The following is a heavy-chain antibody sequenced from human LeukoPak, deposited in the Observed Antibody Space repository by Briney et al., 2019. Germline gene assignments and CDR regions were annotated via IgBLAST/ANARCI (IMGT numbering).Heavy chain of an antibody. D-gene: IGHD2-15*01. CDR1: GGSFSGYY. V-gene: IGHV4-34*01. CDR2: INHSGST. J-gene: IGHJ4*02. CDR3: ARGYCSGGSCVTLDY. Sequence: SETLSLTCAVYGGSFSGYYWSWIRQSPGKGLEWIGEINHSGSTNYNPSLKSRVTISVDTSKNQFSLELSSVTAADTAVYYCARGYCSGGSCVTLDYWGQGTLVTVSS.